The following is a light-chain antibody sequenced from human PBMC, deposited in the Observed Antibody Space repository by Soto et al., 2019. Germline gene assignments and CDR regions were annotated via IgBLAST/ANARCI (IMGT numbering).Light chain of an antibody. J-gene: IGKJ1*01. CDR2: DAS. CDR3: QQYNAYPWT. V-gene: IGKV1-33*01. CDR1: QDISNY. Sequence: DIQMTQSPSSLSASVGDRVTITCQASQDISNYLNWYQQRPGKAPKLLIYDASTLESGVPSRFSGSGSGTEFSLTISSLQPEDFATYYCQQYNAYPWTFGQGTKVDIK.